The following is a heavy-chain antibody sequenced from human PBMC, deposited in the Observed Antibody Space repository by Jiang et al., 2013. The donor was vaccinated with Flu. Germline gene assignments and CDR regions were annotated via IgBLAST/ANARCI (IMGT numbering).Heavy chain of an antibody. D-gene: IGHD5-24*01. J-gene: IGHJ3*02. Sequence: LVWVSRINSDGRSTSYADSVKGRFTISRDNAKNTLYLQMNSVRAEDTAVYYCATEMAIIDDAFDIWGQGTMVTVSS. CDR2: INSDGRST. CDR3: ATEMAIIDDAFDI. V-gene: IGHV3-74*01.